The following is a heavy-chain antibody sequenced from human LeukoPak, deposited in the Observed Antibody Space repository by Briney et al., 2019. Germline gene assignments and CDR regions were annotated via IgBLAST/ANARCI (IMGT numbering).Heavy chain of an antibody. J-gene: IGHJ4*02. CDR2: ISSSASTI. CDR3: ARGLFYRNYYDSSGYLYFDY. V-gene: IGHV3-11*01. D-gene: IGHD3-22*01. CDR1: GFTFSDYY. Sequence: GGSLRLSCAASGFTFSDYYMSWIRQAPGKGLEWISYISSSASTIDYADSVKGRFTISRDNAKNSLYLQMNSLRAEDTAVYYCARGLFYRNYYDSSGYLYFDYWGQGTLVTVSS.